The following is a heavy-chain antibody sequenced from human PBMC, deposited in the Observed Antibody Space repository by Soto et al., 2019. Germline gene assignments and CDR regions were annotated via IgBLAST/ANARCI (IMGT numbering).Heavy chain of an antibody. Sequence: EVQLVESGGGWVQPGGSLRLSCAASGFTFSSYSMNWVRQAPWKGLEWVSYISSSSSTIYYADSVKGRFTISRDNAKNLLYLQMNSLRAEDTAVYFCARDGCSGGSCYLYYYYYYMHVWGKGTTVTVSS. D-gene: IGHD2-15*01. J-gene: IGHJ6*03. CDR3: ARDGCSGGSCYLYYYYYYMHV. V-gene: IGHV3-48*01. CDR1: GFTFSSYS. CDR2: ISSSSSTI.